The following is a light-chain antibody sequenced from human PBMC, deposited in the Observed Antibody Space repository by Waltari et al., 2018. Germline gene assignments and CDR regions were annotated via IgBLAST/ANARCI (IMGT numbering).Light chain of an antibody. CDR1: SGHSSNI. Sequence: QLVLTQSPSASASLGASVKLTCTLSSGHSSNIIAWLQQQPGKGPRYLMKVNSDGSHRKGDDIPDRFSVSSSGADRYLTISSLQSEDEADYYCETGGHGTWVFGGGTKLTVL. V-gene: IGLV4-69*01. CDR2: VNSDGSH. CDR3: ETGGHGTWV. J-gene: IGLJ3*02.